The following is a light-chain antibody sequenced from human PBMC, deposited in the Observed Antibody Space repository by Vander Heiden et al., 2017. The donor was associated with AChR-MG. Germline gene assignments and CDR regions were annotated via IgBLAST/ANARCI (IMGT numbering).Light chain of an antibody. Sequence: LTQPPSVSVAPGQTARITCGGNSIGSKTVHWYQQKPGPAPVLVIYYDSDRPSGIPERFSGSNSGNTATLTISRVEAGDEADYYCQVWDTNSDQGVFGLGTKVTVL. CDR3: QVWDTNSDQGV. J-gene: IGLJ1*01. V-gene: IGLV3-21*04. CDR1: SIGSKT. CDR2: YDS.